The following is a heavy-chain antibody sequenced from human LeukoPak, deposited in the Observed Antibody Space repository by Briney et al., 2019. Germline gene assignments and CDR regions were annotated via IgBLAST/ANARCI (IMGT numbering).Heavy chain of an antibody. D-gene: IGHD3-10*01. CDR2: IYSGGSI. Sequence: GGSLRLSCAASGFTVSSNYMSWVRQAPGKGLEWVSSIYSGGSIYYADSVKGRFTISRDNTKNTLYLQMNSLRAEDTAVYYCARGYGDWFDPWGQGTLVTVSS. V-gene: IGHV3-66*01. CDR3: ARGYGDWFDP. CDR1: GFTVSSNY. J-gene: IGHJ5*02.